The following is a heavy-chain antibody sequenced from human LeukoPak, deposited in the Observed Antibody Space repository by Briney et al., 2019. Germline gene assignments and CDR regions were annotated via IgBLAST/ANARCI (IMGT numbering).Heavy chain of an antibody. CDR1: GLSLSTSGVG. Sequence: SGPTLVNPTQTLTLNCTISGLSLSTSGVGVAWIRQPPGKALEWLALIYWDDDKRYSPSLKSRLTITKDTSKNQVVLTMTNMDPVDAATYYCAHRTSMVREIMSYNCFDPWGQGTLVTVSS. V-gene: IGHV2-5*02. CDR2: IYWDDDK. D-gene: IGHD3-10*01. CDR3: AHRTSMVREIMSYNCFDP. J-gene: IGHJ5*02.